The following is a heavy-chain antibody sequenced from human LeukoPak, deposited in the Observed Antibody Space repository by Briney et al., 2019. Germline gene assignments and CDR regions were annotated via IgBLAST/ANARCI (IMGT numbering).Heavy chain of an antibody. CDR1: GFTFSTYA. D-gene: IGHD2-8*01. J-gene: IGHJ4*02. V-gene: IGHV3-23*01. CDR2: INNGDDST. Sequence: PGGSLRLSCAASGFTFSTYAMSWVRQAPGKGLEWVSAINNGDDSTYYANPVKGRFTISRDNSKNTLYLQMNSLRVEDTAVYYCAKVWYSNNFDWWGQGTLVTVSS. CDR3: AKVWYSNNFDW.